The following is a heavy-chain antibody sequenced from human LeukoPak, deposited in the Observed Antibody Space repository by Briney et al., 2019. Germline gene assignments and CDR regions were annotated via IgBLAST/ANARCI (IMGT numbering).Heavy chain of an antibody. CDR2: ISWNSGST. Sequence: PGGSLRLSCAASGFTFHHYAIHWVRQVPGKGLEWVSGISWNSGSTGYADSVKGRFTISRDNAKNSVYLQMNSLRAEDTALYYCAKDKAPLYSGYDWDLDFWGQGTLVTVSS. D-gene: IGHD5-12*01. CDR1: GFTFHHYA. CDR3: AKDKAPLYSGYDWDLDF. J-gene: IGHJ4*02. V-gene: IGHV3-9*01.